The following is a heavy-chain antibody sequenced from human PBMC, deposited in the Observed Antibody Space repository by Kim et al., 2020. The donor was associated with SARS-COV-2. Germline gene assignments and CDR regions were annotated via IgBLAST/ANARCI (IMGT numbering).Heavy chain of an antibody. Sequence: GGSLRLSCEASGFTFSEYYMSWVRQAPGKGLEWVANIQQDGSMRFYIDSVKGRFTISRDNTKNSLYLQMNNLRAEDTAIYYCVTTTHWGPGPGVWGQGTL. CDR3: VTTTHWGPGPGV. CDR1: GFTFSEYY. V-gene: IGHV3-7*01. CDR2: IQQDGSMR. D-gene: IGHD1-26*01. J-gene: IGHJ4*02.